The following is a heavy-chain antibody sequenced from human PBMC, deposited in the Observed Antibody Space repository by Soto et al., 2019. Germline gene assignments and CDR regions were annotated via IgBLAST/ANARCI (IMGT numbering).Heavy chain of an antibody. Sequence: QVQLVESGGGVVQPGRSLRLSCAASGFTFSSYGMHWVRQAPGKGLEWVAVIWYDGSNKYYADSVNGRFTISRDNSKNTLYLQMNSLRAEDTAVYYCAREVYMVEWLQHGDCWYFDLWGRGTLVTVSS. CDR2: IWYDGSNK. V-gene: IGHV3-33*01. D-gene: IGHD3-3*01. J-gene: IGHJ2*01. CDR3: AREVYMVEWLQHGDCWYFDL. CDR1: GFTFSSYG.